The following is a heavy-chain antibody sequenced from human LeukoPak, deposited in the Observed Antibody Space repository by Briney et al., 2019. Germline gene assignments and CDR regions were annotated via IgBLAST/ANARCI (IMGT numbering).Heavy chain of an antibody. J-gene: IGHJ5*02. Sequence: ASVKVSCKASGYTFTGYYMHWVRQAPGQGLEWKGWINPNSGGTNYAQKFQGRVTMTRDTSISTAYMELSRLRSDDTAVYYCARDGEDYYDSSGYYNWFDPWGQGTLVTVSS. CDR3: ARDGEDYYDSSGYYNWFDP. V-gene: IGHV1-2*02. CDR1: GYTFTGYY. CDR2: INPNSGGT. D-gene: IGHD3-22*01.